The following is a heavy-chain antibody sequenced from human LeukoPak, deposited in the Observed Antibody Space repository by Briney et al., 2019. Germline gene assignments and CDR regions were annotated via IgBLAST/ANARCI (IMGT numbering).Heavy chain of an antibody. D-gene: IGHD5-12*01. CDR3: ARDPYSGHYGNDYYYYMDV. CDR2: ITSSSSYA. J-gene: IGHJ6*03. V-gene: IGHV3-21*01. CDR1: GFTFSTYN. Sequence: GGSLRLSCEASGFTFSTYNMNWVRQAPGKRLEWVSSITSSSSYAFYADSVKGRFTISRDNAKSSLYLQMNNLRAEDTAVYYCARDPYSGHYGNDYYYYMDVWAKGPRSPSP.